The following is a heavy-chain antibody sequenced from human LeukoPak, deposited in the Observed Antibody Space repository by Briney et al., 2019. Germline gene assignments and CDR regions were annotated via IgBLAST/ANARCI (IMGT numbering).Heavy chain of an antibody. Sequence: PGGSLRLSCAASGFTFDDYAMHWVRQAPGKGLEWVSGISWNSGSIGYADSVKGRFTISRDNAKNSLYLQMNSLRAEDTALYYCAKDISGIVGATLYYFDYWGQGTLVTVSS. CDR3: AKDISGIVGATLYYFDY. J-gene: IGHJ4*02. D-gene: IGHD1-26*01. V-gene: IGHV3-9*01. CDR2: ISWNSGSI. CDR1: GFTFDDYA.